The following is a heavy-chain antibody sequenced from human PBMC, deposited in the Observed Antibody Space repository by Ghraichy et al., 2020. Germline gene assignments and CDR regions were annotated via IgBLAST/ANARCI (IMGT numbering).Heavy chain of an antibody. CDR2: IYYSGST. V-gene: IGHV4-39*01. CDR1: GGSISSSSYY. J-gene: IGHJ4*02. CDR3: WVRGVIITAKDY. D-gene: IGHD3-10*01. Sequence: SETLSLTCTVSGGSISSSSYYWGWIRQPPGKGLEWIGSIYYSGSTYYNPSLKSRVTISVDTSKNQFSLKLSSVTAADTAVYYCWVRGVIITAKDYWGQGTLDTVAT.